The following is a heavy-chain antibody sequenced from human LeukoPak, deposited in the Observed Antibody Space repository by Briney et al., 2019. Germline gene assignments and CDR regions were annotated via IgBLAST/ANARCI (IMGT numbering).Heavy chain of an antibody. CDR3: ARERYDDAFDI. Sequence: GGSLRLSCAASGFTFSSYWMHWVRQAPGKGLVWVSRINSDGSSTDYADSVKGRFTISRDNAKNTLYLQMNSLRAEDTAVYYCARERYDDAFDIWGQGTMVTVSS. CDR2: INSDGSST. CDR1: GFTFSSYW. V-gene: IGHV3-74*01. J-gene: IGHJ3*02. D-gene: IGHD3-3*01.